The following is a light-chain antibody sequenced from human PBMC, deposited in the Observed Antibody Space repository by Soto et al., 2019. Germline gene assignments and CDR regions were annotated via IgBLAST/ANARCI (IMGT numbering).Light chain of an antibody. V-gene: IGKV1-39*01. J-gene: IGKJ1*01. CDR3: QQSYSVPR. Sequence: DIQMTQSPSSLSASVGDRVTITCRASRSISNYLNWYQQKSGKAPRLLIYAASSLQTGVPSRFTGTGTGTAFTPTITSLQPEDSATYYCQQSYSVPRFGQGTRVDLK. CDR1: RSISNY. CDR2: AAS.